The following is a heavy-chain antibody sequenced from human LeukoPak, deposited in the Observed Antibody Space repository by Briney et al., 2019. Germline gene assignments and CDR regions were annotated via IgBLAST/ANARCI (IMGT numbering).Heavy chain of an antibody. CDR1: GGSISSGDYY. CDR3: ARSRIEMATISPADY. CDR2: IFYTGTT. Sequence: SETLSLTCTVSGGSISSGDYYWSWIRQPPGKGLEWIGYIFYTGTTNYNPSLKSRVTISVDTSNEQFSLKLTSVTAADSAVYYCARSRIEMATISPADYWGQGTLVTVSS. V-gene: IGHV4-61*08. J-gene: IGHJ4*02. D-gene: IGHD5-24*01.